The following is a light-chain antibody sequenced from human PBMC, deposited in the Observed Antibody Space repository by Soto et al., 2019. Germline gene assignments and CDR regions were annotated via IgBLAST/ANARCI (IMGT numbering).Light chain of an antibody. V-gene: IGKV3-11*01. J-gene: IGKJ3*01. CDR1: QSVSSY. Sequence: EIVLTQSPATLSLSPGERATLSCRASQSVSSYLAWYQQKPGQAPRLLIYDASTRATGIPARFSGSGSGTDFTLTISSLQPEDFAVYFCQQRSNWPLTFGHGTKVDIK. CDR3: QQRSNWPLT. CDR2: DAS.